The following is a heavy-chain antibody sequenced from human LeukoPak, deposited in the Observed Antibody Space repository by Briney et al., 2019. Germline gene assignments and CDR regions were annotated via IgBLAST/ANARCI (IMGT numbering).Heavy chain of an antibody. CDR1: GFTFSSYA. CDR2: ISYDGSNK. D-gene: IGHD4-23*01. V-gene: IGHV3-30*04. CDR3: VRDPWLRWPENYFDY. J-gene: IGHJ4*02. Sequence: GGSLRLSCAASGFTFSSYAMHWVRQAPGKGLEWVAVISYDGSNKYYADSVKGRFTISRDNSKNTLYLQMNSLRAEDTAVYYCVRDPWLRWPENYFDYWGQGTLVTVSS.